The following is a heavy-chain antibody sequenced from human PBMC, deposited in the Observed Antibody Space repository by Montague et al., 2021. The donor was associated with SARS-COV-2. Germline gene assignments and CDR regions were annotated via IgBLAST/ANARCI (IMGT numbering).Heavy chain of an antibody. CDR3: ARGVSYYDFWSGYDYGMDV. CDR2: IYYTGSV. J-gene: IGHJ6*02. CDR1: GGSISSYY. V-gene: IGHV4-59*01. Sequence: SETLSLTCTVSGGSISSYYWSWIRQPPGKGLEWIGYIYYTGSVNYNPSLKSRVTISVDTSKNQFSLKLSSVTAADTAVYYCARGVSYYDFWSGYDYGMDVWGQGTTVTVSS. D-gene: IGHD3-3*01.